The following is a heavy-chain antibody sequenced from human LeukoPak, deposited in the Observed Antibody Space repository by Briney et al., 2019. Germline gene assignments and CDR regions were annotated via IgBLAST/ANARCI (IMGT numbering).Heavy chain of an antibody. CDR1: GFTFSSYW. D-gene: IGHD6-13*01. CDR2: IKQDGSEK. V-gene: IGHV3-7*03. CDR3: AKDNGAASWYYFDY. J-gene: IGHJ4*02. Sequence: GGSLRLSCAASGFTFSSYWMSWVRQAPGKGLEWVANIKQDGSEKYYVDSVKGRFTISRDNAKNSLYLQMNSLRAEDMALYYCAKDNGAASWYYFDYWGQGTLVTVSS.